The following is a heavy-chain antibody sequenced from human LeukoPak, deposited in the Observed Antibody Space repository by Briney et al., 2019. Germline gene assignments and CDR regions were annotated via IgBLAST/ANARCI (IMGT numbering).Heavy chain of an antibody. D-gene: IGHD3-22*01. J-gene: IGHJ4*02. CDR3: ARDLRLSRSSGYYYY. Sequence: GASVNVSCKASGYTFTSYDINWVRQAPGQGLEWMGWMNPNSGNRGYAQKFQGRVTMTRNTSISTAYMELSSLRSEDTAVYYCARDLRLSRSSGYYYYWGQGTLVTVSS. V-gene: IGHV1-8*01. CDR1: GYTFTSYD. CDR2: MNPNSGNR.